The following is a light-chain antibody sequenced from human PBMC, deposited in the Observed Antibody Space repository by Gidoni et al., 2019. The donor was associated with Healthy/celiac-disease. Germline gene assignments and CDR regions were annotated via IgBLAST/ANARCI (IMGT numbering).Light chain of an antibody. CDR3: QQSYSTPLP. J-gene: IGKJ4*01. Sequence: DIQMTQAPSSLSASVGDRVTITCRASQSISSYLNWYQQKPGKAPQLLIYAASSLQSGVPSRFSGSGSGTDFTLTISSLQPEYFATYYCQQSYSTPLPFGGGTKVEIK. CDR1: QSISSY. V-gene: IGKV1-39*01. CDR2: AAS.